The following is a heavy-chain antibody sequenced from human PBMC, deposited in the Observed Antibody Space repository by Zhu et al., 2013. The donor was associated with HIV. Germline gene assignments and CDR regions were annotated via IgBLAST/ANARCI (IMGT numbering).Heavy chain of an antibody. J-gene: IGHJ4*02. CDR3: ARDPDAAFDPVGVPAALKRIDY. CDR1: NYTFDDYS. CDR2: ISPPTFRF. Sequence: QPQLIQSGSELRKPGTSLRLSCKTLNYTFDDYSIAWFRQAPKKGPEWLGWISPPTFRFKSSQTFRDRLTMTTDPSSHTVLLDLKTLTSDDTAIYYCARDPDAAFDPVGVPAALKRIDYWGQGTLVTVSS. D-gene: IGHD2-2*01. V-gene: IGHV1-18*01.